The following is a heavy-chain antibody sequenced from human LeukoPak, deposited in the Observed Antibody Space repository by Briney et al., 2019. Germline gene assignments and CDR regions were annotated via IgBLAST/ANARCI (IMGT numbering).Heavy chain of an antibody. V-gene: IGHV3-23*01. CDR3: ARDRTTNSWGNLYYYGMDV. CDR1: GFTFSSYA. Sequence: GGSLRLSCAASGFTFSSYAMSWVRQAPGKGLEWVSAISGSGGSTYYADSVKGRFTISRDNSKNTLYLQMNSLRAEDTAVYYCARDRTTNSWGNLYYYGMDVWGQGTTVTVSS. CDR2: ISGSGGST. D-gene: IGHD4-23*01. J-gene: IGHJ6*02.